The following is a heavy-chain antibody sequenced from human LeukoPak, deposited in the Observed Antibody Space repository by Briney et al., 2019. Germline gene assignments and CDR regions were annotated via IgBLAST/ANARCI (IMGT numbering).Heavy chain of an antibody. J-gene: IGHJ4*02. CDR1: GFTFSSYS. D-gene: IGHD5-18*01. V-gene: IGHV3-21*01. CDR3: ARASRDTLMAKYYFDY. Sequence: GGSLRLSCAASGFTFSSYSMNWVRQAPGKGLEWVSTISSSSSYIYYADSVKGRFTISRDNAKNSLYLQMNSLRAEDTAVYYCARASRDTLMAKYYFDYWGRGTLVTVSS. CDR2: ISSSSSYI.